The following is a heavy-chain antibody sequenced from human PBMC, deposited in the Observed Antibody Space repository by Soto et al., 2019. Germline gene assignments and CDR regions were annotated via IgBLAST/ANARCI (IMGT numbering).Heavy chain of an antibody. D-gene: IGHD2-21*01. CDR2: ISYDGTNK. V-gene: IGHV3-30*18. CDR3: AKTPSGLRADYYYYYMDV. Sequence: GGALRLSCAASGFTFSGYGMHWVRQAPGKGLGWVAVISYDGTNKYYADSVKGRFTISRDNSKNTLYLQMNSLRAEDTAVYYCAKTPSGLRADYYYYYMDVWGKGTTVTVSS. J-gene: IGHJ6*03. CDR1: GFTFSGYG.